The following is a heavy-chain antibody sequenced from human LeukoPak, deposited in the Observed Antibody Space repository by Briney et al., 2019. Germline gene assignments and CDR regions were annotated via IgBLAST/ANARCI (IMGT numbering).Heavy chain of an antibody. D-gene: IGHD3-10*01. V-gene: IGHV3-23*01. CDR3: AKVGSGSYYVY. Sequence: GGSLRLSCAASGFTFSSYAMSWVRQAPGKGLECISGFSGSGGSTYYADSVKGRFTISRDNSKNTLYLQMNSLRAEDTAVYYCAKVGSGSYYVYWGQGTLVTVSS. J-gene: IGHJ4*02. CDR1: GFTFSSYA. CDR2: FSGSGGST.